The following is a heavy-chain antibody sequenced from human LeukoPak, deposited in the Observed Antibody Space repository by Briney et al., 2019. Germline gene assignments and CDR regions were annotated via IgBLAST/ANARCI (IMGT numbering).Heavy chain of an antibody. D-gene: IGHD1-26*01. CDR3: ARSGRGTYYYFDY. Sequence: GGSLRLSCAASGFTFSSYWMSWVRQAPGKGLEWVANIKQDGSEKYYVDSVKGRFTISRDNAKNSLYLQMNSLRAEDTAVYYCARSGRGTYYYFDYWGQGTLVTVSS. CDR2: IKQDGSEK. CDR1: GFTFSSYW. J-gene: IGHJ4*02. V-gene: IGHV3-7*01.